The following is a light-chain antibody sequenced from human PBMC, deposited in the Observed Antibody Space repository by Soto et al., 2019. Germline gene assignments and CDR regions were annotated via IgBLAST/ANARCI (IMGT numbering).Light chain of an antibody. CDR3: CSYAASGSLL. J-gene: IGLJ2*01. CDR1: SSDVGLYNL. V-gene: IGLV2-23*02. Sequence: QSVLTQPASVAGSPGQSITISCTGTSSDVGLYNLVSWYQQHPGKAPKFMIYEVNKRSSGISFRFSGSKSGNTASLTISGLQAEDADDYYCCSYAASGSLLFGGGTKLTVL. CDR2: EVN.